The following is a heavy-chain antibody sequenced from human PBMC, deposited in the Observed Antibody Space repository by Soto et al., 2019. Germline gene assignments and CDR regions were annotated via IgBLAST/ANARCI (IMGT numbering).Heavy chain of an antibody. CDR1: GGSTSSFY. Sequence: HVLLQESGPGLVKPSETLSLTCNVSGYSISVSGGSTSSFYWSWIRQSPGNGLEENGHRYYSGRTTHIPGLLNGVAISLARSNSHVSLRMISVTAAVTAVYYCARDRGFVDYTGGTCRSRGYFEKLGRGSLVTVSS. V-gene: IGHV4-59*01. J-gene: IGHJ4*02. CDR3: ARDRGFVDYTGGTCRSRGYFEK. CDR2: RYYSGRT. D-gene: IGHD4-4*01.